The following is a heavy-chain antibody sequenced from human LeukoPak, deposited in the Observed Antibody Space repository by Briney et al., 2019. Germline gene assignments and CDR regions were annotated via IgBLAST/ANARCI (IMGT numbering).Heavy chain of an antibody. CDR2: IGIKAYGATP. Sequence: GGSLRLSCTTSGFTFGDYAMSWVRQAPGQGLEWVGFIGIKAYGATPEYAASVKGRFTISRDDSKSIAYLQMNSLKAEDTAVYYCTKERDGYIGFFDYWGQGTLVTVSS. CDR1: GFTFGDYA. CDR3: TKERDGYIGFFDY. D-gene: IGHD5-24*01. V-gene: IGHV3-49*04. J-gene: IGHJ4*02.